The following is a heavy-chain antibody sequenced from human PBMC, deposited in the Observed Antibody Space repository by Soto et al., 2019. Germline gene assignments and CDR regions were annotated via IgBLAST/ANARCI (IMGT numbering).Heavy chain of an antibody. CDR1: GYTFTGYY. V-gene: IGHV1-2*04. CDR2: INPNSGGT. CDR3: ARGGLEWLLPRDYFDY. Sequence: QVQLVQSGAEVKKPGASVKVSCKASGYTFTGYYMHWVRQAPGQGLEWMGWINPNSGGTNYAQKVQGWVTMTRDTSISTAYMEVSRLRSDDTAVYYCARGGLEWLLPRDYFDYWGQGTLVTVSS. J-gene: IGHJ4*02. D-gene: IGHD3-3*01.